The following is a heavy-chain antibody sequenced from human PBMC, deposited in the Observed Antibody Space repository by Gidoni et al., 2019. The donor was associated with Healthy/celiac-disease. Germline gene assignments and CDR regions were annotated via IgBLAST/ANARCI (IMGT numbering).Heavy chain of an antibody. D-gene: IGHD4-17*01. V-gene: IGHV3-21*01. CDR1: GFTFSSYS. CDR2: ISSSSSYI. Sequence: EVQLVESGGGLVKPGGSLRLSCAASGFTFSSYSMNWVRQAPGKGLEWVSSISSSSSYIYYADSVKGRFTISRDNAKNSLYLQMNSLRAEDTAVYYCARDEREVTTSDYWGQGTLVTVSS. J-gene: IGHJ4*02. CDR3: ARDEREVTTSDY.